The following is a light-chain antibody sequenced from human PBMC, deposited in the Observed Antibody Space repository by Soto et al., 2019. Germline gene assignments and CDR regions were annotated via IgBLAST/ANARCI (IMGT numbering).Light chain of an antibody. CDR3: QQYGSSPST. Sequence: EIVLTQSPGTLSLSPGDTATLSCRASQSVYSTYLAWYQHKVGQAPRLLIYVSSTMATGIPDRLSGSGSGTDFTLTIRRLEPEDFAVYYCQQYGSSPSTFGQGTKVEVK. V-gene: IGKV3-20*01. CDR2: VSS. J-gene: IGKJ1*01. CDR1: QSVYSTY.